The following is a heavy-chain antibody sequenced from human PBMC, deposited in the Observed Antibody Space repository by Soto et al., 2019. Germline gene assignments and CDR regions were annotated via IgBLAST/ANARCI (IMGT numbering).Heavy chain of an antibody. V-gene: IGHV1-18*01. J-gene: IGHJ4*02. Sequence: QVQLVQSGAEVKKPGASVKVSCKASGYTLNTYGITWVRQAPGQGLEWMGWISANNDHTNYPQKLQGRVTMPTDTPASTAYMALRSLTSDDTAVYYCARGTYFDYWGQGTLVTVSS. CDR1: GYTLNTYG. CDR3: ARGTYFDY. CDR2: ISANNDHT.